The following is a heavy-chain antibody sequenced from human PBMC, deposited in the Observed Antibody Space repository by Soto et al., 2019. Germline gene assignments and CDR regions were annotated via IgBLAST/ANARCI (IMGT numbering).Heavy chain of an antibody. Sequence: GGSLRLSCAASGFTFNDYAMSWVRQAPGKGLEWVPAISSSGYSTYYADSVNGRFTISRDNSKNTVYLQMNNLRAEDTAVYYCAKGSVVVAAKFDSWGQGTLVTVSS. V-gene: IGHV3-23*01. CDR2: ISSSGYST. D-gene: IGHD2-21*02. J-gene: IGHJ4*02. CDR1: GFTFNDYA. CDR3: AKGSVVVAAKFDS.